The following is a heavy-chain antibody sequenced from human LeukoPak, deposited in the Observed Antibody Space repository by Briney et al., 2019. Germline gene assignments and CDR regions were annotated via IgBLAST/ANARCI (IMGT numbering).Heavy chain of an antibody. J-gene: IGHJ4*02. CDR2: INQDGSDY. D-gene: IGHD3-16*01. V-gene: IGHV3-7*01. Sequence: GESLRLSCAASGFAIGRSWMTWVRQAPGKGLEWVANINQDGSDYNYMDSVKGRFTISRDNAKNSLYLQMNSLRAEDTAVYYCARTGYGYNYFDYWGQGTLVTVSS. CDR3: ARTGYGYNYFDY. CDR1: GFAIGRSW.